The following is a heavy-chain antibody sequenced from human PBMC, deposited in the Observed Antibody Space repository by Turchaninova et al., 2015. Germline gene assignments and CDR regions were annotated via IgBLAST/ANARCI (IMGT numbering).Heavy chain of an antibody. Sequence: QVQLQQWGAGLLKPSETLSLTCAVYGGSLTGYYWRWIRQPPGKGLEWSGEINHSGSTNYNPSLKSRVTISVDTSKNQFSLKLSSVTAADTAVYYCAREIGVGATEGNAFDIWGQGTMVTVSS. CDR3: AREIGVGATEGNAFDI. J-gene: IGHJ3*02. V-gene: IGHV4-34*01. CDR2: INHSGST. CDR1: GGSLTGYY. D-gene: IGHD1-26*01.